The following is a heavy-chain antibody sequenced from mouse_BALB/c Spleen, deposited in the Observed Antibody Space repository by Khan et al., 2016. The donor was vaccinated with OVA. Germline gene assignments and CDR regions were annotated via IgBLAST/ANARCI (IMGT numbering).Heavy chain of an antibody. J-gene: IGHJ2*01. D-gene: IGHD1-1*01. V-gene: IGHV3-2*02. CDR2: ISYSGNT. CDR3: ARIYGGDFDY. CDR1: GYSITSDYA. Sequence: EVELVESGPGLVKPSQPLSLTCTVTGYSITSDYAWNWIRQFPGNKLEWMGYISYSGNTKYNPSLKSRISITRDTSKNQFFLQLNSVTTEDTATYYCARIYGGDFDYWGQGTTLTVSS.